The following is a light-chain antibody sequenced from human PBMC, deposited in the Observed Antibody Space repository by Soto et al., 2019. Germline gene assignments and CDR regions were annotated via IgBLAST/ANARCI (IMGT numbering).Light chain of an antibody. J-gene: IGKJ1*01. CDR1: QSISSW. CDR2: DAS. CDR3: QQYNSLSWT. V-gene: IGKV1-5*01. Sequence: DIQMPQSPSTLSASVGDRVTITCRASQSISSWLAWYQQKPGKAPKPLIYDASSLESGVPSRFSGSGSGTEFTLTISGLQPDDFATYYCQQYNSLSWTFGQGTKVEIK.